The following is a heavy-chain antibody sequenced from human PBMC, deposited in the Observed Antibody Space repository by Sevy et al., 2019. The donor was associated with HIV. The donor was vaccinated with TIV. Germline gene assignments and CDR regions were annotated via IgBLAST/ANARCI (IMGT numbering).Heavy chain of an antibody. Sequence: GGSLRLSCAASGFTFSSYSMNWVRQAPGKGLEWVSYISSSSSTIYYADSVKGRFTISRENAKNSLYLQMNSLRDEDTAVYYCARCEYCSGGSCLRPAFDYWGQGTLVTVSS. CDR3: ARCEYCSGGSCLRPAFDY. CDR1: GFTFSSYS. J-gene: IGHJ4*02. V-gene: IGHV3-48*02. CDR2: ISSSSSTI. D-gene: IGHD2-15*01.